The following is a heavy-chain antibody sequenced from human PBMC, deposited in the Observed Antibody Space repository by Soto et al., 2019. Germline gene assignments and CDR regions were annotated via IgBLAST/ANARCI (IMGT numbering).Heavy chain of an antibody. V-gene: IGHV4-39*01. CDR3: ARRPAYGDDRDDAFDI. D-gene: IGHD4-17*01. CDR1: GGSISSSSYY. Sequence: SETLSLTCTVSGGSISSSSYYWAWIRHPPGKGLEWIGSIYYSGSTYYNPSLKSRVTISVDTSKNQFSLKLSSVTAADTAVYYCARRPAYGDDRDDAFDIWGQGTMVTVSS. J-gene: IGHJ3*02. CDR2: IYYSGST.